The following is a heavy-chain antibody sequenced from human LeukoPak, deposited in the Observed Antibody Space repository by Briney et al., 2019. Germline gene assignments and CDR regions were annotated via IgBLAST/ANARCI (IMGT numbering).Heavy chain of an antibody. CDR1: GYTFTSYY. Sequence: GASVKVSCKASGYTFTSYYMHWVRQAPGQGLEWMGRFIPILGLTNYAQKFQGRVTITADKSTGTAYVELVNLRSEDTAVYYCCSGSSADAFDIWGQGTLVTVSS. CDR2: FIPILGLT. J-gene: IGHJ3*02. V-gene: IGHV1-69*02. D-gene: IGHD2-15*01. CDR3: CSGSSADAFDI.